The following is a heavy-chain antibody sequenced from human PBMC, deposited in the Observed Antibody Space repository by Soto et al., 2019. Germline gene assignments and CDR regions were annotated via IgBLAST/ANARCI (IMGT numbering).Heavy chain of an antibody. Sequence: QVQLVQSGAEVKKPGASVKVSCKASGYTFTSYDINWVRQATGQVLEWMGWMNPNSGNTGYAQKFQGRVTMTRNTSISTAYMELSSLRSEDTAVYYCARLAPLRYFDWLSYYYYGMDVWGQGTTVTVSS. V-gene: IGHV1-8*01. CDR3: ARLAPLRYFDWLSYYYYGMDV. CDR1: GYTFTSYD. CDR2: MNPNSGNT. J-gene: IGHJ6*02. D-gene: IGHD3-9*01.